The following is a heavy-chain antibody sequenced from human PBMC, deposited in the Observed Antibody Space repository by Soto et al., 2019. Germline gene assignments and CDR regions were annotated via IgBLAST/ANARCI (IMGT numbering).Heavy chain of an antibody. D-gene: IGHD3-3*01. J-gene: IGHJ6*02. Sequence: GGSLRLSCAASGFTFSSYSMNWVRQAPGKGLEWVSSISSSSSYIYYADSVKGRFTISRDNAKNSLYLQMNSLRAEDTAVYYCARKARFGVAFYMDVWGQGNTVTVSS. V-gene: IGHV3-21*01. CDR3: ARKARFGVAFYMDV. CDR1: GFTFSSYS. CDR2: ISSSSSYI.